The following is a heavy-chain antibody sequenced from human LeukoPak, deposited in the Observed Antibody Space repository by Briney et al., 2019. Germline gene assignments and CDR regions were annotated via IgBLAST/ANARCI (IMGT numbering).Heavy chain of an antibody. CDR1: GFTFSSYS. CDR3: AKRGCDTTTCSYYFDY. J-gene: IGHJ4*02. V-gene: IGHV3-23*01. D-gene: IGHD2-2*01. CDR2: IGSGGSGGT. Sequence: GGSLRLSCAASGFTFSSYSMSWVRQVPGKGLEWVSVIGSGGSGGTSYADSVRGRFTMSRDDSKNTLFLQMNSPRAEDTAVYYCAKRGCDTTTCSYYFDYWGWGTLVTVSS.